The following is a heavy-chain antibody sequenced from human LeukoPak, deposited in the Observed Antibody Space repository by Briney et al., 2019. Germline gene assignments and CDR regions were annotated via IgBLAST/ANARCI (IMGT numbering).Heavy chain of an antibody. CDR2: ISWDGGST. CDR3: ASTLVDDFDY. D-gene: IGHD2-8*01. CDR1: GFTFDDYA. J-gene: IGHJ4*02. V-gene: IGHV3-43D*03. Sequence: GSLRLSCAASGFTFDDYAMHWVRQAPGKGLEWVSLISWDGGSTYYADSVKGRFTISRDNSKNSLYLQMNSLRAEDTAVYYCASTLVDDFDYWGQGTLVTVSS.